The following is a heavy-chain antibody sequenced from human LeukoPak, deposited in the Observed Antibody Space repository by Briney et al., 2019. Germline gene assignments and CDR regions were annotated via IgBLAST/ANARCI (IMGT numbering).Heavy chain of an antibody. D-gene: IGHD2/OR15-2a*01. V-gene: IGHV3-7*01. Sequence: GGSLRLSCVASGFIIGSYWMSWVRQAPGKGLEWVTNIRQDGSEKYYVDSVKGRLTISRDNAKNSLYLQMNNLTAADTAIYYCARAGYYGDDAFDLWGQGTRVTVSS. CDR2: IRQDGSEK. J-gene: IGHJ3*01. CDR1: GFIIGSYW. CDR3: ARAGYYGDDAFDL.